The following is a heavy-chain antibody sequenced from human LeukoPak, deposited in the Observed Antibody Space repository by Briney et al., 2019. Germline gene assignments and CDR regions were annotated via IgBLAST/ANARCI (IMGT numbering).Heavy chain of an antibody. V-gene: IGHV3-48*01. CDR1: GFTFSSYS. D-gene: IGHD2-15*01. Sequence: PGGSLRLSCAASGFTFSSYSMNWVRQAPGKGLEWVSYISSSSSTIYYADSVKGRFTISRDNAKNSLYLQMNSLRAEDTAVYYCASVRGPADAFDIWGQGTMVTVSS. J-gene: IGHJ3*02. CDR2: ISSSSSTI. CDR3: ASVRGPADAFDI.